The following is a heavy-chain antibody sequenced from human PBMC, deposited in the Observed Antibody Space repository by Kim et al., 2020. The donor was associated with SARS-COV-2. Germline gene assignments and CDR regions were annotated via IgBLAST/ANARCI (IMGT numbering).Heavy chain of an antibody. J-gene: IGHJ4*02. D-gene: IGHD1-7*01. V-gene: IGHV3-7*01. CDR3: TRDLEL. Sequence: KQDRSEKYDVDSVEGRFTISRDNAKNSLYLQMNSLRAEDTAVYYCTRDLELWGQGTLATVYS. CDR2: KQDRSEK.